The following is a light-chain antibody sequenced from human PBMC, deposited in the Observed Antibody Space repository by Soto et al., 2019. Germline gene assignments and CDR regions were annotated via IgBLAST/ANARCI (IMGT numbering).Light chain of an antibody. J-gene: IGKJ2*02. CDR3: QQYGSLSMWT. V-gene: IGKV3-20*01. Sequence: EIVLTQSPGTLSLCPGERATLSCRASQSVSSSYLAWYQQKPGQAPRLLIYGASSRATGIPDRFSGSGSGTDFTLTISRLEPEDFAVYYCQQYGSLSMWTFGQGTKLEIK. CDR2: GAS. CDR1: QSVSSSY.